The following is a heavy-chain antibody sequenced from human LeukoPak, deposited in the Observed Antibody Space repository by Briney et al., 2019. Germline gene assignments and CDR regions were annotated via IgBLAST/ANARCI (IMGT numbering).Heavy chain of an antibody. CDR1: GFSLSRFG. Sequence: GGSLRLSCVASGFSLSRFGMHWVRQAPGKGLEWVSFVRYDGSTEHYADSVKGRFTISRDNSRNSLFLHMNSLTTEDTALYYCSKDHLYYSSGWSYFDYWGQGALVTVSS. D-gene: IGHD6-19*01. V-gene: IGHV3-30*02. J-gene: IGHJ4*02. CDR2: VRYDGSTE. CDR3: SKDHLYYSSGWSYFDY.